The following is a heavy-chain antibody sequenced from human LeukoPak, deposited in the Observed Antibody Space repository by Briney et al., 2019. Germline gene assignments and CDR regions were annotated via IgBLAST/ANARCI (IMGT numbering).Heavy chain of an antibody. Sequence: SVKVSCKASGGTFSSYAISWLRQAPGQGLEWMGRIFPIFGTANYPHNFQGRVTITTDESTSTAYMELSSLRSEDTAVYYCASSIVVVAARTDAFDIWGQGTMVTVSS. CDR2: IFPIFGTA. D-gene: IGHD2-15*01. V-gene: IGHV1-69*05. CDR3: ASSIVVVAARTDAFDI. CDR1: GGTFSSYA. J-gene: IGHJ3*02.